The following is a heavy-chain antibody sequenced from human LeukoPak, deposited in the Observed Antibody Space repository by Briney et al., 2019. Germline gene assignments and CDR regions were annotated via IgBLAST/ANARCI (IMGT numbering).Heavy chain of an antibody. Sequence: SETLFLTCTVSGGSISNYYWSWIRQPPGKELEWIGYIYYSGSTNYNPSLKSRVTISVDTSKNQFSLRLTSVTAADPAVYYCARDLDTTVTMEGMDVWGKGTTVTVSS. CDR2: IYYSGST. J-gene: IGHJ6*04. V-gene: IGHV4-59*12. CDR1: GGSISNYY. CDR3: ARDLDTTVTMEGMDV. D-gene: IGHD4-17*01.